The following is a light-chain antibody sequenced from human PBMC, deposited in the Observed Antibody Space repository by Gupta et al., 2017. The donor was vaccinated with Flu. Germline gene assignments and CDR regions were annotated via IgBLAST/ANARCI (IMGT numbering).Light chain of an antibody. Sequence: EIVMTQSPATLSVSPGESTTLSCRASQGISSNLAWYQQKPGQAPRLLIYGASTRATGIPDRFSGGGYETDFTLTISSRQSEDFAVYYCQQYNRWPPWTFGQGTKVEIK. V-gene: IGKV3-15*01. CDR1: QGISSN. J-gene: IGKJ1*01. CDR2: GAS. CDR3: QQYNRWPPWT.